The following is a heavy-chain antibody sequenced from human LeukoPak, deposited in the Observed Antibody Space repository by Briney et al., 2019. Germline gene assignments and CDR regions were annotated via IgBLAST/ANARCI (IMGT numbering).Heavy chain of an antibody. D-gene: IGHD7-27*01. CDR2: INSDGSST. CDR3: ARPTGVHYFNY. CDR1: GFTFSDYA. J-gene: IGHJ4*02. Sequence: GGSLRLSCAVSGFTFSDYAMSWVRQAPGKGLVWVSHINSDGSSTTYADSVKGRFTISRDNAKNTLYLQMNSLRAEDTAVYYCARPTGVHYFNYWGQGTLVTVSS. V-gene: IGHV3-74*01.